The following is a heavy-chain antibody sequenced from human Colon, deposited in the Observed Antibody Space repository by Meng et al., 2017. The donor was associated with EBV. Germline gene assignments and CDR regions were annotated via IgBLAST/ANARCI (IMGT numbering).Heavy chain of an antibody. CDR3: ARVEVGITSGDY. D-gene: IGHD1-26*01. CDR2: IYYSGST. CDR1: GGSISSSSYY. J-gene: IGHJ4*02. Sequence: LVLQESVPGLVKPSEPLSPTFPVSGGSISSSSYYWGWIRQPPGKGLEWIGSIYYSGSTYYNPSLKSRVTISVDTFKNQFSLKLSSVTAADTAVYYCARVEVGITSGDYWGQGTLVTVSS. V-gene: IGHV4-39*01.